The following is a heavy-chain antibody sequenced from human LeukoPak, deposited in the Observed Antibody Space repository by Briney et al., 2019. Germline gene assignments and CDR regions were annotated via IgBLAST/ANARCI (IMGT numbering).Heavy chain of an antibody. CDR1: GGSFSGYY. D-gene: IGHD2-15*01. J-gene: IGHJ6*02. Sequence: PSETLSLTCAVYGGSFSGYYWSWIRQPPGKGLEWIGEINHSGSTNYNPSLKSRVTISVDTSKNQFSLKLSSVTAADTAVYYCARGRRACSGGSCHYPGPLIYYYYYGMDVWGQGTTVTVSS. CDR3: ARGRRACSGGSCHYPGPLIYYYYYGMDV. CDR2: INHSGST. V-gene: IGHV4-34*01.